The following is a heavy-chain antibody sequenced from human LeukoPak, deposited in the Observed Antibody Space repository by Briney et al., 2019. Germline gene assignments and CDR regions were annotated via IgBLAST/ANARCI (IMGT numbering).Heavy chain of an antibody. V-gene: IGHV4-34*01. CDR3: ARGQPRNFDSSGYYSGGFYDYDF. J-gene: IGHJ4*02. CDR1: GGSFSGHY. Sequence: PSETLSLTCAVSGGSFSGHYWSWIRQPPGKGLEWIGEINQSGSAKYNPSLKSRVPISVHLSKNEFSLELNSVTAADTAVYYCARGQPRNFDSSGYYSGGFYDYDFWGQGTQVTVSS. D-gene: IGHD3-22*01. CDR2: INQSGSA.